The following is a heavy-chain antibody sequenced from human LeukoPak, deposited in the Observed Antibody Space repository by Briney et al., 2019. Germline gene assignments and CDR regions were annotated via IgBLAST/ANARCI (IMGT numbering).Heavy chain of an antibody. D-gene: IGHD3-3*01. J-gene: IGHJ6*02. V-gene: IGHV4-59*01. CDR2: IYYSGST. CDR1: GGSISSYY. CDR3: ARVADYDFWSGYFGGMDV. Sequence: SETLPLTCTVSGGSISSYYWSWIRQPPGKGLEWIGYIYYSGSTNYNPSLKSRVTISVDTSKNQFSLKLSSVTAADTAVYYCARVADYDFWSGYFGGMDVWGQGTTVTVSS.